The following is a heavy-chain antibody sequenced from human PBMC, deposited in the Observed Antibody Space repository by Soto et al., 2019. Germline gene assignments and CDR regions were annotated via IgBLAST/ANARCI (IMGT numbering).Heavy chain of an antibody. CDR3: ARRGLEWWYCSGGSCYWFDP. V-gene: IGHV4-34*01. Sequence: QVQLQQWGAGLLKPSETLSLTCAVYGGSFSGYYWSWIRQPPGKGLEWIGEINHSGSTNYNPSLKSRVTISVDTSKNQFSLKLSSVTAADTAVYYCARRGLEWWYCSGGSCYWFDPWGQGTLVTVSS. J-gene: IGHJ5*02. CDR1: GGSFSGYY. D-gene: IGHD2-15*01. CDR2: INHSGST.